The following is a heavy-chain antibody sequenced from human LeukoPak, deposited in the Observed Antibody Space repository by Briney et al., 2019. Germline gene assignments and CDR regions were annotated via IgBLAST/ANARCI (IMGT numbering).Heavy chain of an antibody. CDR2: ISGSGGST. CDR3: ATAPVAVAGGDDY. J-gene: IGHJ4*02. V-gene: IGHV3-23*01. CDR1: GFTFSSYA. Sequence: PGGSLRLSCAASGFTFSSYAMSWGRQAPGKGLEWVSAISGSGGSTYYADSVKGRFTISRDNSKNTLYLQMNSLRAEDTAVYYCATAPVAVAGGDDYWGQGTLVTVSS. D-gene: IGHD6-19*01.